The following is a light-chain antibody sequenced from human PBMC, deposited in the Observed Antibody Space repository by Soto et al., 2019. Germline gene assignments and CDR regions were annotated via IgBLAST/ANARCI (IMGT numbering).Light chain of an antibody. Sequence: SVLTQPPSASGTPGQRVTISCSGSSSNIGSHAVNWYQHLPRTAPKLLLYNNNQRPSGVPDRFSGSRSGTSASLAISGLQSEDEASYYCAAWDDSLNGVLFGGGTKLTVL. CDR1: SSNIGSHA. J-gene: IGLJ2*01. CDR2: NNN. V-gene: IGLV1-44*01. CDR3: AAWDDSLNGVL.